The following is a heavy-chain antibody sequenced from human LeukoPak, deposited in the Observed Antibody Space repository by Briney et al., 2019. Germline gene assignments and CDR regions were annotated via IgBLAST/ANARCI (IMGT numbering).Heavy chain of an antibody. D-gene: IGHD6-6*01. CDR2: IYPGDSDT. CDR3: ARHVSGYSSSPFSYMDV. V-gene: IGHV5-51*01. CDR1: GYSFTSYW. Sequence: GESLKISCKGSGYSFTSYWIGWVRQMPGKGLEWMGIIYPGDSDTRYSPSFQGQVTISADKSISTAYLQWSSLKASDTAMYYCARHVSGYSSSPFSYMDVWGKGTTVTVSS. J-gene: IGHJ6*03.